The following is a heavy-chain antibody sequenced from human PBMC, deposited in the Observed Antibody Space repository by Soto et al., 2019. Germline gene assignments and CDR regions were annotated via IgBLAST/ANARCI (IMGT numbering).Heavy chain of an antibody. CDR1: GCSISSGGYY. V-gene: IGHV4-31*03. J-gene: IGHJ6*02. CDR3: ARGREDGGAAGPYYYYGMDV. Sequence: PSETLSLTCTVSGCSISSGGYYWSWIRQHPGKGLEWIGYIYYSGSTYYNPSLKSRVTISVDTSKNQFSLKLSSVTAADTAVYYCARGREDGGAAGPYYYYGMDVWGQGTTVTVSS. CDR2: IYYSGST. D-gene: IGHD6-13*01.